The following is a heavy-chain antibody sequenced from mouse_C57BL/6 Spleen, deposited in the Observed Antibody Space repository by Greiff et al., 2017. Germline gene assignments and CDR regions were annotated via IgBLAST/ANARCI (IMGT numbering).Heavy chain of an antibody. V-gene: IGHV1-50*01. J-gene: IGHJ2*01. Sequence: QVQLQQPGAELVKPGASVKLSCKASGYTFTSYWMQWVKQRPGQGLEWIGEIDPSDSYTNYNQKFKGKATLTVDTSSSTAYMQRSSLTSEDSAVYYCARSITTVVVDDWGQGTTLTVAS. CDR1: GYTFTSYW. CDR2: IDPSDSYT. D-gene: IGHD1-1*01. CDR3: ARSITTVVVDD.